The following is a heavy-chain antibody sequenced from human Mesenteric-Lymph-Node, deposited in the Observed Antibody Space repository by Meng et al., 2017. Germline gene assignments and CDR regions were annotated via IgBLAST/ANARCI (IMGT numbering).Heavy chain of an antibody. Sequence: SETLSLTCTVSGDSISSSSSYYWGWIRQPPGMGLEWIANSYYSGSTYYNPSLRSRVTKSVDTSKNQFSLKLGSVTAADTAIYYCARFVLQVGFDYWGQGTLVTVSS. CDR1: GDSISSSSSYY. CDR2: SYYSGST. V-gene: IGHV4-39*07. CDR3: ARFVLQVGFDY. J-gene: IGHJ4*02. D-gene: IGHD3-16*02.